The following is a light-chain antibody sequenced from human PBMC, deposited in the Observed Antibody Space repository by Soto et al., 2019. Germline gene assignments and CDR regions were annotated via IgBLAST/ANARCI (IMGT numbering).Light chain of an antibody. J-gene: IGKJ4*01. CDR3: QQYTDLPLT. CDR2: GAS. CDR1: QSVESN. V-gene: IGKV3-15*01. Sequence: EIVMTQSPSTLSVSPGDGATLSCRASQSVESNLAWYEQKRGQTPRLXIYGASTRPTGIRARFSGGGAGTEFTRTIISLQSEDSAVYYCQQYTDLPLTFGGGTKVDIK.